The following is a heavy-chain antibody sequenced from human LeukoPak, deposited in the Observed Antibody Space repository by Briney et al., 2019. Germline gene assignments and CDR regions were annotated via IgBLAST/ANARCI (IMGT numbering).Heavy chain of an antibody. CDR3: ARGAHKYSSGWTHYYYYGMDV. V-gene: IGHV3-48*02. Sequence: PGGSLRLSCAASGFTFSSYSMNWVRQAPGKGLEWVSYISSSSSTIYYADSVKGRFTISRDNAKNSLYLQMNSLRDEDTAVYYCARGAHKYSSGWTHYYYYGMDVWGQGTTVTVSS. CDR2: ISSSSSTI. CDR1: GFTFSSYS. J-gene: IGHJ6*02. D-gene: IGHD6-19*01.